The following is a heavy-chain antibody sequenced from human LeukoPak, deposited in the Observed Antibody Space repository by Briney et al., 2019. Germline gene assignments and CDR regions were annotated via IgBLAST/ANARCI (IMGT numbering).Heavy chain of an antibody. J-gene: IGHJ4*02. CDR1: GFTFDDYG. V-gene: IGHV3-20*04. Sequence: GGSLRLSCAASGFTFDDYGMSWVRQAPGKGLEWVSGIIWNGGSTGYADSVKGRFTISRDNAKNSLYLQMNSLRAEDTALYYCARETSVGRSGSYYFDYWGQGTLVTDSS. D-gene: IGHD3-10*01. CDR3: ARETSVGRSGSYYFDY. CDR2: IIWNGGST.